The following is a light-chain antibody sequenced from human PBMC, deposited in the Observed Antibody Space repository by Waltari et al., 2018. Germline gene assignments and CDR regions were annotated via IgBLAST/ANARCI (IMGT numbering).Light chain of an antibody. J-gene: IGKJ3*01. V-gene: IGKV3-20*01. Sequence: EIVLTHTPGTLSLSPGERAILSCRTSESISSIHLAWYQQKPGQVPRVLIYGASSRATGIPDRFSGSGSGTDFTLTISRLEPEDFGVYYCQQYGISPFTFGPGTTVDIK. CDR3: QQYGISPFT. CDR2: GAS. CDR1: ESISSIH.